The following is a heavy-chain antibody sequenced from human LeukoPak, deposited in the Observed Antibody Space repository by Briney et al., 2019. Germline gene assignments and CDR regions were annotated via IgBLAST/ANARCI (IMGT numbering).Heavy chain of an antibody. V-gene: IGHV4-59*11. D-gene: IGHD5-24*01. CDR1: GGSISSHY. J-gene: IGHJ6*03. CDR3: ARAGRWLRYYYYMDV. Sequence: SETLSLTCTVSGGSISSHYWGWIRQPPGKGLEWIGYIYYSGSTNYNPSLKSRVTISVDTSKNQFSLKLSSVTAADTAVYYCARAGRWLRYYYYMDVWGKGTTVTVSS. CDR2: IYYSGST.